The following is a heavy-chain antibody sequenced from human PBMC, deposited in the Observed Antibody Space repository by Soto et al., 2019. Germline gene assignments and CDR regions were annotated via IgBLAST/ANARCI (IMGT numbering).Heavy chain of an antibody. J-gene: IGHJ4*02. CDR2: IDLNSGDT. V-gene: IGHV1-2*02. CDR1: GYTFTGYY. Sequence: ASVKVSCKAPGYTFTGYYMHWVRQAPGQSLEWIGWIDLNSGDTNYAQKFQERVTMSWDMSTNTAYMELSSLRSEDTAVYYCAAESYYESNGTKGRIDWGQGTLVTVS. CDR3: AAESYYESNGTKGRID. D-gene: IGHD3-22*01.